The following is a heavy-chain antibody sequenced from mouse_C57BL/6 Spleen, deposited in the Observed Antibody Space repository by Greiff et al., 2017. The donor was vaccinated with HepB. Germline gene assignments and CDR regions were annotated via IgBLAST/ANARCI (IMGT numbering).Heavy chain of an antibody. Sequence: VQLKQSGTVLARPGASVKMSCKTSGYTFTSYWMHWVKQRPGQGLEWIGAIYPGYSDTSYNQKFKGKAKLTAVTSASTAYMELSSLTTEDSAVYYCTGSADGGCDWYVDVWGTGTTVTVAS. CDR1: GYTFTSYW. CDR3: TGSADGGCDWYVDV. CDR2: IYPGYSDT. D-gene: IGHD1-1*02. J-gene: IGHJ1*03. V-gene: IGHV1-5*01.